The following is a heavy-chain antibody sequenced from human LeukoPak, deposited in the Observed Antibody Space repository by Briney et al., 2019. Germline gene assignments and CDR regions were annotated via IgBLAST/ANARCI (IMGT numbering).Heavy chain of an antibody. J-gene: IGHJ6*03. CDR1: GYTLTELS. V-gene: IGHV1-24*01. Sequence: ASVKVSCKVSGYTLTELSMHWVRQAPGKGLEWMGGFDPEDGETIYAQKFQGRVTMTEDTSTDTAYMELSSLRSEDTAVYYCARDRDDDYGLGSYPTGYMDVWGKGTTVTVSS. CDR2: FDPEDGET. CDR3: ARDRDDDYGLGSYPTGYMDV. D-gene: IGHD3-16*02.